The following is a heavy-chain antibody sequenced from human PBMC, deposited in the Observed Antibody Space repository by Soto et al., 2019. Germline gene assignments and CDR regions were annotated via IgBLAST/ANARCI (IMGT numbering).Heavy chain of an antibody. CDR1: GDSISSCGYY. CDR2: IYHSGSA. CDR3: ARFFHSGGYYINWFDS. Sequence: QVQLQESGPGLVKPSQTLSLTCTVSGDSISSCGYYWSWIRQHPGKGLEWIGHIYHSGSAYDNPTIKSRLTISLDTSKNQFSLRLSSVTAADTAVYYCARFFHSGGYYINWFDSWGQGTLVTVSS. V-gene: IGHV4-31*03. D-gene: IGHD3-10*01. J-gene: IGHJ5*01.